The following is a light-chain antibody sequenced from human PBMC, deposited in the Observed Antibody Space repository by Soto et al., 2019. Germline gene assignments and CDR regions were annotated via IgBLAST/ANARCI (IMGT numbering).Light chain of an antibody. CDR3: QQDETFSGT. Sequence: DIQMTQSPSTLSASVEDTVTVTCRASQSVSGWLAWYQQKPGEAHKLLLYDASALPRGVPSRFRGSGSGTKFALTIASLHPDDFATYYCQQDETFSGTSGPGTKVEI. V-gene: IGKV1-5*01. CDR1: QSVSGW. J-gene: IGKJ1*01. CDR2: DAS.